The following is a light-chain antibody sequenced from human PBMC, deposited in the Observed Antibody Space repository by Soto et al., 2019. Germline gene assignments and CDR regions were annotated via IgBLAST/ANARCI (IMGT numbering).Light chain of an antibody. CDR3: QQYYSSPWT. CDR1: QSLLYSSNNKNY. Sequence: DIVMTQSPDSLTVSLGERATINFKSSQSLLYSSNNKNYLAWSQQKPGRPPKLLIYWASARESGVPDRCSRSGSGTDFTLTITGLQAEDVAVYYCQQYYSSPWTFGQGTKVDIK. CDR2: WAS. V-gene: IGKV4-1*01. J-gene: IGKJ1*01.